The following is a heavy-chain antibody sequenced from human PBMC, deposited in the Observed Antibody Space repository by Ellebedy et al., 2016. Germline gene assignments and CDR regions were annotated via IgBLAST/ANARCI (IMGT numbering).Heavy chain of an antibody. CDR1: GYTFRSLG. Sequence: ASVKVSCKASGYTFRSLGITWVRQAPGQGLEWMGWISGDNGKTTYAQKFRDRVTMTTDISTTTAYMELRSLRSDDTAVYYCARDTNCSGGRCYSTSWSDPWGQGTLVTVSS. D-gene: IGHD2-15*01. V-gene: IGHV1-18*01. CDR3: ARDTNCSGGRCYSTSWSDP. J-gene: IGHJ5*02. CDR2: ISGDNGKT.